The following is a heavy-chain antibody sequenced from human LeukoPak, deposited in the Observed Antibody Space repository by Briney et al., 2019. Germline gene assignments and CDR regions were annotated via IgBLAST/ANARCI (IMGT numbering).Heavy chain of an antibody. Sequence: GGSLRLSCAASGFTLTSYWMSWVRQAPGKGLEWVANIKQDGSKKSYVDSVKGRFTISRDNAKNSLYLQMNSLRAEDMAIYYCTRVGYIDEGIDYWGQGTLVTVSS. V-gene: IGHV3-7*04. D-gene: IGHD5-24*01. CDR2: IKQDGSKK. J-gene: IGHJ4*02. CDR1: GFTLTSYW. CDR3: TRVGYIDEGIDY.